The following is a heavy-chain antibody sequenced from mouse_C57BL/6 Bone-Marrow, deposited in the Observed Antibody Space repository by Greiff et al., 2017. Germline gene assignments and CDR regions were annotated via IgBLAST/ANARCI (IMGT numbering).Heavy chain of an antibody. V-gene: IGHV1-85*01. CDR1: GYTFTRYA. Sequence: QVQLQQSGPELVKPGASVKLSCKASGYTFTRYAINWVKQRPGQGLEWIGWIYPRDGSTKYNEKFKGKATLTVDTSSSTAYMELHSLTSEDAAVYFCARDDGSSYWDFDVWGTGTTVTVSA. CDR3: ARDDGSSYWDFDV. J-gene: IGHJ1*03. CDR2: IYPRDGST. D-gene: IGHD1-1*01.